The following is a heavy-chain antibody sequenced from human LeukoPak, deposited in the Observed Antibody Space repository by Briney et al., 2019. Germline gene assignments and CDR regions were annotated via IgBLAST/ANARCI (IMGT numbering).Heavy chain of an antibody. CDR2: ISGSGDNT. D-gene: IGHD3-22*01. V-gene: IGHV3-23*01. Sequence: RGSLRLSCAASGFTFSSYAMSWVRQAPGKGPEWVSGISGSGDNTYYADSVKGRFTISRDNSKNTLYVQVNSLGTEDTAAYYCAKGSYYDSSGSFYFDYWGQGTLVTVSS. J-gene: IGHJ4*02. CDR3: AKGSYYDSSGSFYFDY. CDR1: GFTFSSYA.